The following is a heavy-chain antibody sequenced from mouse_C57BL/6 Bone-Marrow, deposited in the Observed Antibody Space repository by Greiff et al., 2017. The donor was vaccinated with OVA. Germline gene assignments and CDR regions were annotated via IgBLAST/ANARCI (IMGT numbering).Heavy chain of an antibody. CDR2: IDPSDSET. CDR1: GYTFTSYW. D-gene: IGHD1-1*01. J-gene: IGHJ4*01. V-gene: IGHV1-52*01. Sequence: VQLQQPGAELVRPGSSVKLSCKASGYTFTSYWMHWVKQRPIQGLEWIGNIDPSDSETHYNQKFKDKATLTVDKSSSTAYMQLSSLTSEDSAVYYCAFYYYCSSRAMDDWGQGTSVTVSS. CDR3: AFYYYCSSRAMDD.